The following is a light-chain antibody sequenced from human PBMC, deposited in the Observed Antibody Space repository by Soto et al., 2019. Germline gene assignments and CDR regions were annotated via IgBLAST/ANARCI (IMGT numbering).Light chain of an antibody. Sequence: DIQMTQSPSSLSASVGDRVTITCRASQSISTYLNWYQQKPGTAPKLPIYAAYTLQSGVPSRFSGRGSGTDFTLTISSPQPEDFATYCMQGTHRPITFGQGTRLEIK. V-gene: IGKV1-39*01. J-gene: IGKJ5*01. CDR1: QSISTY. CDR2: AAY. CDR3: QGTHRPIT.